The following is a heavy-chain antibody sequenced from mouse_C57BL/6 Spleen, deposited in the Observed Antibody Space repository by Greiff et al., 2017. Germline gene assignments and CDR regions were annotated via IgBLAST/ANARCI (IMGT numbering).Heavy chain of an antibody. CDR2: ILPGSGSA. CDR1: GYTFTGYW. D-gene: IGHD1-1*01. Sequence: QVQLQQSGAELMKPGASVKLSCKATGYTFTGYWIEWVKQRPGHGLEWIGEILPGSGSANYNEKFKGKATITADTSSNTAYMQRSSLTTEDSAIYYCARGTTDPYYAMDYWGQGTSVTVSS. V-gene: IGHV1-9*01. J-gene: IGHJ4*01. CDR3: ARGTTDPYYAMDY.